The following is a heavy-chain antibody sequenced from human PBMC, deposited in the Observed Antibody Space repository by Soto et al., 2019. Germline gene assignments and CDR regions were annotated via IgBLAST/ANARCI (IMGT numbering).Heavy chain of an antibody. CDR1: GGSIGSGAYY. Sequence: QVQLQESGPGLVKPSQTLSLTCSVSGGSIGSGAYYWSWIRQFPGKGLEWIGYIHHSGPTLYHAALKSRLAMSLDTSKNQFSLKLSSVTAADTALYYCARSNYADGYYYGMDVWGQGTTVSVS. CDR2: IHHSGPT. D-gene: IGHD1-7*01. J-gene: IGHJ6*02. V-gene: IGHV4-31*03. CDR3: ARSNYADGYYYGMDV.